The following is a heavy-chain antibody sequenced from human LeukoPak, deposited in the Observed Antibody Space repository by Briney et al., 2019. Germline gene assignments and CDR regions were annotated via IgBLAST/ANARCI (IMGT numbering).Heavy chain of an antibody. CDR2: IYSDGTT. D-gene: IGHD5-24*01. Sequence: TGGSLRLSCAAAGFTVSSKYMSWVRQAPGKGLEWVSVIYSDGTTYYADSVKGRFTISRDNSKNTLYLQMNSLRAEDTAIYYCARGDDYNAFDILGQGTMVTVSS. CDR3: ARGDDYNAFDI. CDR1: GFTVSSKY. V-gene: IGHV3-53*01. J-gene: IGHJ3*02.